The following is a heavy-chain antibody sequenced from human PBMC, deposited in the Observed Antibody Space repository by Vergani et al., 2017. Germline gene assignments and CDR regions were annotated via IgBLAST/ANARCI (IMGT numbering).Heavy chain of an antibody. V-gene: IGHV3-33*01. D-gene: IGHD1-14*01. J-gene: IGHJ5*02. CDR3: ARDLRLLYNRFDP. Sequence: QVQLVESGGGVVQPGRSLRLSCAASGFTFNQYGMHWVRQAPGKGLEWVAVTWYDGNNKQYADSVKGRFTISSDNSKSTLYLQMNSLIDEDTGVYYCARDLRLLYNRFDPWGQGTLVTVSS. CDR2: TWYDGNNK. CDR1: GFTFNQYG.